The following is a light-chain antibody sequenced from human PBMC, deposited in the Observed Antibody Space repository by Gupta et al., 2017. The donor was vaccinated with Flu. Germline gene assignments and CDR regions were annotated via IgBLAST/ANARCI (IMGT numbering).Light chain of an antibody. CDR2: DVT. Sequence: TNYDVGGYDLVSWYQQHPGKAPKLLIYDVTLRPSGVSNRFSGSKSGNTASLIISGVQAEDEADYFCSSYTSINTRIFGGGTNLTV. J-gene: IGLJ2*01. CDR3: SSYTSINTRI. V-gene: IGLV2-14*04. CDR1: NYDVGGYDL.